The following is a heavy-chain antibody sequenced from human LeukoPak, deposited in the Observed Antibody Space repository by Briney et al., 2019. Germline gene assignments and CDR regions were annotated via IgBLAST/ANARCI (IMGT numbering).Heavy chain of an antibody. CDR1: GFTFSSYA. V-gene: IGHV3-23*01. CDR2: ISGSGGST. Sequence: GGSLRLSCAASGFTFSSYAMSWVRQAPGKGLEWVSAISGSGGSTYYADSVKGRFTISRDNSKNTLYLQMNSLRAEDTAVYFCAKDIVVVPAASDAFDIWGQGTIVTVSS. D-gene: IGHD2-2*01. CDR3: AKDIVVVPAASDAFDI. J-gene: IGHJ3*02.